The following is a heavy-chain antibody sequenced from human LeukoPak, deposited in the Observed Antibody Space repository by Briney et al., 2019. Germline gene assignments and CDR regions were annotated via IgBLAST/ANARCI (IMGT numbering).Heavy chain of an antibody. D-gene: IGHD5-12*01. Sequence: GGSLRLSCAASGFTFSSYAMSWVRQAPGKGLEWVSAISGSGGSTYYADSVKGRFTISRDNPKNTLYLQMNSLRAEDTAVYYCAQDIVVTGGDYWGQGTLVTVSS. CDR2: ISGSGGST. V-gene: IGHV3-23*01. CDR3: AQDIVVTGGDY. J-gene: IGHJ4*02. CDR1: GFTFSSYA.